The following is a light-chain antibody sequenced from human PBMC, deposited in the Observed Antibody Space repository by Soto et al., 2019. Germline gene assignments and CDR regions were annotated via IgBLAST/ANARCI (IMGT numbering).Light chain of an antibody. CDR3: LQHNTYPWT. Sequence: DIQLTQAPCVRSASVGDRVTITCRASQGISSYLAWYQQKPGKAPKLLIYAASTLQSGVPSRFSGSGFGTEFTLTICSLQPEDFATYYCLQHNTYPWTSGQGTKVDIK. J-gene: IGKJ1*01. CDR2: AAS. CDR1: QGISSY. V-gene: IGKV1-9*01.